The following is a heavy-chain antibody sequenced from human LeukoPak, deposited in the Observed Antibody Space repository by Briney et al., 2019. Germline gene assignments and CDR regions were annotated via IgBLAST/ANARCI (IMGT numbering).Heavy chain of an antibody. Sequence: GASVKLSCKASGPTFSSYAFNWVRDAPGQGLGWVGGTIPLLNIANSAQKCQGRVTITADKSTSTIYMEMSSLTTEDTAVFYCATYCTGGRCRRTSDHWGQGTLVTVSS. CDR3: ATYCTGGRCRRTSDH. V-gene: IGHV1-69*04. CDR2: TIPLLNIA. D-gene: IGHD2-15*01. J-gene: IGHJ4*02. CDR1: GPTFSSYA.